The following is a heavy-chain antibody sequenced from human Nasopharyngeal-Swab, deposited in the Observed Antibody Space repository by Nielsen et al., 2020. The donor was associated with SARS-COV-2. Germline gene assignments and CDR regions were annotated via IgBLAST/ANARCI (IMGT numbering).Heavy chain of an antibody. CDR2: IVVGSGNT. D-gene: IGHD2-2*01. J-gene: IGHJ3*02. V-gene: IGHV1-58*01. CDR3: AAPYCSSTSCRDGFDI. Sequence: SVKVSCKASGFTFTSSAVQWVRQARGKRLEWIGWIVVGSGNTNYAQKFQERVTITRDMSTNTAYMELSSLRSEDTAVYYCAAPYCSSTSCRDGFDIWGQGTMVTVSS. CDR1: GFTFTSSA.